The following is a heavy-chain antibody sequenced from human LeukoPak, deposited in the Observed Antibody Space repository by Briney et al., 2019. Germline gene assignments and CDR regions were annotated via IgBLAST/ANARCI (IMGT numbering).Heavy chain of an antibody. CDR3: ARDPLRQMATIAYYFDY. D-gene: IGHD5-12*01. CDR1: GGTFSSYA. Sequence: ASVKVSCKASGGTFSSYAISWVRQAPGQGLEWMGRIIPNLGIANYAQKFQGRVTITADKSTSTAYMELSSLRSEDTAVYYCARDPLRQMATIAYYFDYWGQGTLVTVSS. J-gene: IGHJ4*02. CDR2: IIPNLGIA. V-gene: IGHV1-69*04.